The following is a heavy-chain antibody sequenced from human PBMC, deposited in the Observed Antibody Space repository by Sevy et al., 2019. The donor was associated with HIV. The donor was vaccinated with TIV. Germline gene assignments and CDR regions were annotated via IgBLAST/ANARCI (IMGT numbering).Heavy chain of an antibody. CDR3: SRDGSEGTLVQPDAFDF. Sequence: GGSLRLSCTASGFTFGDYAMSWFRQAPGKGLEWVGFIRSKTYGGTTEYALSMKGRLTISRDDSKSIAYLQMNRLKTEDTDVYYCSRDGSEGTLVQPDAFDFWGQGTMVTVSS. J-gene: IGHJ3*01. D-gene: IGHD2-8*02. CDR2: IRSKTYGGTT. V-gene: IGHV3-49*03. CDR1: GFTFGDYA.